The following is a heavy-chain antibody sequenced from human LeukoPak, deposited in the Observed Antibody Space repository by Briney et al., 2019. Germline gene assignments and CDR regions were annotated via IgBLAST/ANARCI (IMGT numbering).Heavy chain of an antibody. CDR2: IYYSGST. CDR1: GGSISSYY. Sequence: KPSETLSLTCTVSGGSISSYYWSWIRQPPGKGLEWIGYIYYSGSTNYNPSLKSRVTISVDTSKNQFSLKLSSVTAADTAVYFCATLVSTRYYFDYWGQGTLVTVSS. V-gene: IGHV4-59*08. D-gene: IGHD5/OR15-5a*01. CDR3: ATLVSTRYYFDY. J-gene: IGHJ4*02.